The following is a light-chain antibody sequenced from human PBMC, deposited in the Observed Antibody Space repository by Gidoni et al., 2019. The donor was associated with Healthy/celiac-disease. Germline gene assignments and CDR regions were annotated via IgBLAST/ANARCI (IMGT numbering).Light chain of an antibody. CDR1: TGALTSGHY. CDR2: DTS. V-gene: IGLV7-46*01. Sequence: QAVVTQEPSLTVSPGGTVTLTCGSSTGALTSGHYPYWFQQKPGQAPRTLIYDTSNKHSWTPARFSGSLLGGKAALTLSGAQPEDEAEYYCLLSYSGAGRVFGGGTKLTVL. J-gene: IGLJ3*02. CDR3: LLSYSGAGRV.